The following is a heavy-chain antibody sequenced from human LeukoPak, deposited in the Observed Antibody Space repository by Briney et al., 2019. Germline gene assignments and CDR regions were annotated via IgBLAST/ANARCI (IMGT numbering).Heavy chain of an antibody. CDR2: ISSSSSYI. D-gene: IGHD4-17*01. CDR1: GFTFSSYS. J-gene: IGHJ3*02. CDR3: AREGDYGDYSDAFDI. V-gene: IGHV3-21*01. Sequence: PWGSLTLSCAASGFTFSSYSMNWVRQAPGKGLEWVSSISSSSSYIYHADSVKGGFPISRDNAKNSLYMQMNSLRAEDTAVYYCAREGDYGDYSDAFDIWGQGTMVTVSS.